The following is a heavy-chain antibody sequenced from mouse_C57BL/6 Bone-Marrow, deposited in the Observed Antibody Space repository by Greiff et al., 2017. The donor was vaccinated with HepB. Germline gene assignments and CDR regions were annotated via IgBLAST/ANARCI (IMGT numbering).Heavy chain of an antibody. D-gene: IGHD1-1*01. CDR1: GFNIKNTY. J-gene: IGHJ1*03. Sequence: EVMLVESVAELVRPGASVKLSCTASGFNIKNTYMHWVKQRPEQGLEWIGRIDPANGNTKYAPKFQGKATITADTSSNTAYLQLSSLTSEDTAIYYCARAVVADWYFDVWGTGTTVTVSS. CDR2: IDPANGNT. CDR3: ARAVVADWYFDV. V-gene: IGHV14-3*01.